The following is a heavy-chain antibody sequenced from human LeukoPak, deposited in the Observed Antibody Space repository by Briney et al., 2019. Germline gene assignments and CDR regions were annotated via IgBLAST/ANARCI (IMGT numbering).Heavy chain of an antibody. J-gene: IGHJ5*02. CDR3: ARVVTPRYCTSTSCYLKGWFDP. D-gene: IGHD2-2*01. V-gene: IGHV1-8*03. CDR2: MNPNSGNT. CDR1: GYTFTSYD. Sequence: ASVKVSCKASGYTFTSYDINWVRQATGQGLEWMGWMNPNSGNTGYAQKFQGRVTITRNTSISTAYMELSSLRSEDTAVYYCARVVTPRYCTSTSCYLKGWFDPWGQGTLVTVSS.